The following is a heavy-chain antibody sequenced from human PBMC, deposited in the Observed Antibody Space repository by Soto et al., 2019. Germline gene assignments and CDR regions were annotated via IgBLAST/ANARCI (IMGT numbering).Heavy chain of an antibody. CDR1: GFTFSSYA. CDR2: ISYDGSNK. V-gene: IGHV3-30*04. CDR3: ASGLQTYGMDV. Sequence: GGSLRLSCAASGFTFSSYAMHWVRQAPGKGLEWVAVISYDGSNKYYADSVKGRFTISRDNSKNTLYLQMNSLRAEDTAVYYCASGLQTYGMDVWGQGTTVTVSS. J-gene: IGHJ6*02. D-gene: IGHD4-4*01.